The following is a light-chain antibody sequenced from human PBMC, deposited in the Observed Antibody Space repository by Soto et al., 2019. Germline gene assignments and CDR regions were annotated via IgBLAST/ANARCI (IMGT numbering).Light chain of an antibody. CDR2: VGTGGIVG. J-gene: IGLJ2*01. V-gene: IGLV9-49*01. CDR1: SGYSNYK. Sequence: QSVLTQPPSVSGAPGQRVTISCTLSSGYSNYKVDWYQQRPGKGPRFVMRVGTGGIVGSKGDGIPDRFSVLGSGLNRYLTIKNIQEEDESDYHCGADHGSGSNFVVVFGGGTKLTVL. CDR3: GADHGSGSNFVVV.